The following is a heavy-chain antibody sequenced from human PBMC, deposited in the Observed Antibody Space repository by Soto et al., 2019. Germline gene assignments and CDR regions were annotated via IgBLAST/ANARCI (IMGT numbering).Heavy chain of an antibody. Sequence: SETLSLTCTVSGDSISPYYWSWIRQPPGKGLEWIGYIYYSGTTNYNPSLKSRVTLSVDTSKNQFSLKLSSVTAADTAVYYCARESGSYYFDYWGQGTLVTVSS. D-gene: IGHD1-26*01. CDR1: GDSISPYY. J-gene: IGHJ4*02. CDR3: ARESGSYYFDY. V-gene: IGHV4-59*01. CDR2: IYYSGTT.